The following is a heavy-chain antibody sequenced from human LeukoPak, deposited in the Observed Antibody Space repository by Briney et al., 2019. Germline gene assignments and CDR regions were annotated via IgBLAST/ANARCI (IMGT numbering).Heavy chain of an antibody. CDR3: TLTPFDY. CDR1: GFTFSSYW. D-gene: IGHD1-1*01. CDR2: INSDGSST. Sequence: PGGSLRLSCAASGFTFSSYWMHWVRQAPGKGLVWVSRINSDGSSTSYADSVKGRFTISRDNAKNTLYLQMNSLRAEDTAVDWTTLTPFDYWGQGTLVTVSS. V-gene: IGHV3-74*01. J-gene: IGHJ4*02.